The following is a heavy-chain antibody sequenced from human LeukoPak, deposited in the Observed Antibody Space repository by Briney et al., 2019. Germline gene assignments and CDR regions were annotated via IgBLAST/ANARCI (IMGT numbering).Heavy chain of an antibody. CDR2: INGDGSST. V-gene: IGHV3-74*01. J-gene: IGHJ4*02. CDR3: ARDFYYYDSSGYLDH. CDR1: GFSFSRYW. D-gene: IGHD3-22*01. Sequence: GGSLRLSCAASGFSFSRYWMHWVRQAPGKGLVWVSRINGDGSSTSYADSVKGRFTISRDNAKNTLYLQMNSLRAEDTAVYYCARDFYYYDSSGYLDHWGQGTLVAVSS.